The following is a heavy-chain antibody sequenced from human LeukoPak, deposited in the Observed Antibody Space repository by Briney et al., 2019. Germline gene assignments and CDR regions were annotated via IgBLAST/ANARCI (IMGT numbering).Heavy chain of an antibody. CDR2: MSGGGGST. Sequence: SGGSLRLSCAASGFTFSSYAMIWVRQAPGKGLEWVSGMSGGGGSTYYADSVKGRFTISRDNSKNTLYLQMNSLRAEDTALYYCAKGSSGWYGGYFDYWGQGTLVTVSS. J-gene: IGHJ4*02. V-gene: IGHV3-23*01. D-gene: IGHD6-19*01. CDR3: AKGSSGWYGGYFDY. CDR1: GFTFSSYA.